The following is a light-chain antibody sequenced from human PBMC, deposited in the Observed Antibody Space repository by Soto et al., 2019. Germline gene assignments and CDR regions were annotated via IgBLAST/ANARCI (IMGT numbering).Light chain of an antibody. J-gene: IGLJ1*01. CDR1: STDVGGYNY. CDR2: EVN. CDR3: GSYTSTDTPFV. Sequence: SVLTQPPSASGSPGQSVTISCTGTSTDVGGYNYVSWYQHHPGKGPKLIIYEVNNRPSGVSDRFSGSKSGNKASLTISNLEAEDESDYYCGSYTSTDTPFVFGTGTKVTVL. V-gene: IGLV2-8*01.